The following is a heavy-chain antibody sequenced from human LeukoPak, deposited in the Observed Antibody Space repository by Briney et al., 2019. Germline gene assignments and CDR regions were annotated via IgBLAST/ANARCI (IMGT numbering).Heavy chain of an antibody. CDR1: GGTFSSYA. D-gene: IGHD6-13*01. J-gene: IGHJ4*02. V-gene: IGHV1-69*05. CDR3: ARDQGSLTSSWYTGY. Sequence: SVKVSCKASGGTFSSYAISWVRQAPGQGLEWMGRIIPIFGTANYAQKFQGRVTITTDESTSTAYMDLSSLTPGDAAVYFCARDQGSLTSSWYTGYWGQGTQVTVSS. CDR2: IIPIFGTA.